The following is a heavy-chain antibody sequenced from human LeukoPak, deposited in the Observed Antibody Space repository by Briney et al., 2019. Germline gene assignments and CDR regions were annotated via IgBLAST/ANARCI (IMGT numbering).Heavy chain of an antibody. D-gene: IGHD4-11*01. CDR2: IKTDGSEK. V-gene: IGHV3-7*01. J-gene: IGHJ5*02. CDR1: GFTFSNYW. Sequence: GGSLRLSCEGSGFTFSNYWMGWVRQAPGKGLQWVANIKTDGSEKYYVDSVKGRFTISRDDAKNSLYLQMNSLRVEDTAVYYCARDNPDYSNNWWFDPWGQGTLVTVSS. CDR3: ARDNPDYSNNWWFDP.